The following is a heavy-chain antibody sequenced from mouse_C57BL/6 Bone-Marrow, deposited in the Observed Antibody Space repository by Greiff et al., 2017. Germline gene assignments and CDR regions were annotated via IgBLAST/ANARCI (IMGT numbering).Heavy chain of an antibody. CDR3: QIYYYGSSCYYAMDY. V-gene: IGHV1-64*01. CDR1: GYTFPSYW. Sequence: QVQLQQPGAELVKPGASVKLSCTASGYTFPSYWMHWVKQSPGQGLEWIGMIHPNSGSINYTVTFKSKATLTDAKSPSTAYMQLSRLTSEDSAVYYCQIYYYGSSCYYAMDYWGQGTSVTVSS. CDR2: IHPNSGSI. J-gene: IGHJ4*01. D-gene: IGHD1-1*01.